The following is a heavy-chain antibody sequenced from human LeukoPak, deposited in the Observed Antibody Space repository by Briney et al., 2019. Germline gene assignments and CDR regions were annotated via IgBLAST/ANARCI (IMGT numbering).Heavy chain of an antibody. CDR1: GYTFTSYY. J-gene: IGHJ4*02. CDR2: INPSGGST. D-gene: IGHD1-7*01. Sequence: GASVKVSCKASGYTFTSYYMHWVRQAPGQGLEWMGIINPSGGSTSYAQKFQGRVTMTRDTSTSTVYMELSSLRSEDTAVYCCARDFRGSVNLELLPIHFDYWGQGTLVTVSS. V-gene: IGHV1-46*01. CDR3: ARDFRGSVNLELLPIHFDY.